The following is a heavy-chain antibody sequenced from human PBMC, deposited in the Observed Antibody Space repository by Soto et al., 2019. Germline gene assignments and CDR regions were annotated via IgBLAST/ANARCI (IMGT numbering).Heavy chain of an antibody. CDR1: GFTFSSSL. V-gene: IGHV3-74*01. CDR3: SRGEGFYDSSGYYYDY. J-gene: IGHJ4*02. CDR2: INRDGSST. D-gene: IGHD3-22*01. Sequence: GGSLRLSCAASGFTFSSSLMHWVRQAPWKGLVWVSRINRDGSSTSYADSVKGRFTISRDNAKNTLYLQMNSLRAEDTAVYYCSRGEGFYDSSGYYYDYWGQGSLVTVSS.